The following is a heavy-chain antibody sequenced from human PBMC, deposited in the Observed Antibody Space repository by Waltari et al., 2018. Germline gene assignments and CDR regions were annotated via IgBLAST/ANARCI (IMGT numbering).Heavy chain of an antibody. CDR1: GGSFSGYY. J-gene: IGHJ4*02. D-gene: IGHD2-2*01. CDR2: INHSGST. V-gene: IGHV4-34*01. CDR3: ARGDIVVVPAYDY. Sequence: QVQLQQWGAGLLKPSETLSLTCAVYGGSFSGYYWSWIRQPPGKGLEWIGEINHSGSTNYNPSLKSRVTISVDTSKNQFSLKLSSVTAADTAVYYCARGDIVVVPAYDYWGQGTLVTVSS.